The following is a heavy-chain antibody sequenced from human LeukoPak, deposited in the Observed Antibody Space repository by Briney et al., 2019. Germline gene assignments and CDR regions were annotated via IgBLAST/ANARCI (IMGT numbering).Heavy chain of an antibody. J-gene: IGHJ4*02. CDR2: IGSTSYI. V-gene: IGHV3-21*01. Sequence: GGSLRLSCAASGFTLSNYRMSWVRQAPGKGLEWVSSIGSTSYIYYADSVKGRFTISRDNAKNSLYLQMNSLRAEDTAVYYCVRAAPYYFDYWGQGTLVTVSS. CDR3: VRAAPYYFDY. CDR1: GFTLSNYR.